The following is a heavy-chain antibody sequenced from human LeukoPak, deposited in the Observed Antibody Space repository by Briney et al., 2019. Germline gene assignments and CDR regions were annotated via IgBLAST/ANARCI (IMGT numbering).Heavy chain of an antibody. CDR2: IKQDGSAI. D-gene: IGHD1-26*01. V-gene: IGHV3-7*01. CDR3: ARSFRERKFDF. J-gene: IGHJ4*02. Sequence: PGGSLTLSCAASGFTFSSYWMSWLRQAPGSGLEWVANIKQDGSAIYYVDSVKGRFTISRDNSRNSLYLQMTSLRAEDTAVYYCARSFRERKFDFWGQGTLVTVSS. CDR1: GFTFSSYW.